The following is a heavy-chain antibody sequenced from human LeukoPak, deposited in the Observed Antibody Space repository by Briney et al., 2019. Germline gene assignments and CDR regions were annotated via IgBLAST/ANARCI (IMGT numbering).Heavy chain of an antibody. V-gene: IGHV1-69*13. CDR3: ARACGGGSCRRNWFDP. CDR1: GGTFNSYA. Sequence: ASVKVSCKASGGTFNSYAISWVRQAPGQGLEWMGGIIPILGTTNYAQKFQGRVTITADESTSTAYMELSSLRSEDTAVYYCARACGGGSCRRNWFDPWGQGTLVTVSS. D-gene: IGHD2-15*01. J-gene: IGHJ5*02. CDR2: IIPILGTT.